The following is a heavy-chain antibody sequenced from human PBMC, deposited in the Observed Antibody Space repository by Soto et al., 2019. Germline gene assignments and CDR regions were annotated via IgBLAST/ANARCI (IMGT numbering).Heavy chain of an antibody. CDR1: GVTFSSYT. Sequence: QVQLVQSGAEVKKPGSSVKVSCKASGVTFSSYTISWVRQAPGQGLEWMGRIIPILGIANYAQKIQGRVTITADKSTSTAYMELSSLRSEDTAVYYCARDMTTVTHGSDYWGQGTLVTVSS. CDR2: IIPILGIA. D-gene: IGHD4-17*01. J-gene: IGHJ4*02. V-gene: IGHV1-69*08. CDR3: ARDMTTVTHGSDY.